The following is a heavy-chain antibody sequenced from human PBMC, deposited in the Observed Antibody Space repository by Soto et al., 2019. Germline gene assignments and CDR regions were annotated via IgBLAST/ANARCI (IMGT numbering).Heavy chain of an antibody. CDR1: GGSISSGDYY. Sequence: SETLSLTCTVSGGSISSGDYYWSWIRQPPGKGLEWIGYIYYSGSTYYNPSLKSRVTISVDTSKNQFSLKLSSVTAADTAVYYCARVGYYYDSSGYLSRVFDYWGQGTLVTVSP. CDR2: IYYSGST. CDR3: ARVGYYYDSSGYLSRVFDY. D-gene: IGHD3-22*01. J-gene: IGHJ4*02. V-gene: IGHV4-30-4*01.